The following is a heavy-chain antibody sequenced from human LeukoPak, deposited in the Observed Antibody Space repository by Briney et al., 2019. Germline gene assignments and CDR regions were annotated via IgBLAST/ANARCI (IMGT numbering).Heavy chain of an antibody. CDR3: ARDGGSLRWFDP. J-gene: IGHJ5*02. CDR1: GFTFSTYD. CDR2: IDVVGGT. Sequence: GGSLRLSCAASGFTFSTYDMHWVRQVTGKGLEWVSGIDVVGGTYYPGSVKGRFTISRENAKNSLHLQMNSLRAGDTAVYYCARDGGSLRWFDPWGQGTLVTVPS. V-gene: IGHV3-13*04. D-gene: IGHD1-26*01.